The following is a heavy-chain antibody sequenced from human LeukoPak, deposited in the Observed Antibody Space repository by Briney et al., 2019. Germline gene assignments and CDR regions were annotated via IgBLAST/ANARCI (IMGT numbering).Heavy chain of an antibody. CDR2: ISSGGSTI. Sequence: GGSLRLSCTASGFTYSDYSMNWVRQAPGKGLEWISYISSGGSTIYYADSVKGRFTISRDNAKKSLYLEMNSLRAEDTAVYYCARDDLGTSYFYHGMDVWGQGTTVTVSS. D-gene: IGHD7-27*01. J-gene: IGHJ6*02. CDR3: ARDDLGTSYFYHGMDV. V-gene: IGHV3-48*01. CDR1: GFTYSDYS.